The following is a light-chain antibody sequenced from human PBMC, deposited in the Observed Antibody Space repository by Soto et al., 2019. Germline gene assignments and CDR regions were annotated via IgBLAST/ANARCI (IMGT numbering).Light chain of an antibody. J-gene: IGKJ5*01. CDR1: RSVSNNY. V-gene: IGKV3-20*01. Sequence: EIVLTQSPGTLSLSPGERATLSCRASRSVSNNYLAWYQQKPGQAPRLLIYGASNRATGIPDRFGGSGSGTDFTLTISRLEPEDFAVYYCQQYGSSSWTFGQGTRLEIK. CDR2: GAS. CDR3: QQYGSSSWT.